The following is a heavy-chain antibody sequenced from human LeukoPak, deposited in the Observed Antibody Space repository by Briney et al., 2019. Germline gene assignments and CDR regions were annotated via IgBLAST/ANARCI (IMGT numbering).Heavy chain of an antibody. V-gene: IGHV3-30*18. D-gene: IGHD6-13*01. J-gene: IGHJ5*02. CDR2: ISYDGSNK. CDR1: GFTFSNFG. CDR3: AKDSKVAAGKNH. Sequence: PGGSLRLSCAASGFTFSNFGMHWVRQAPGKGLDWVAVISYDGSNKHYGDSVKGRFTISRDNSKNTLYLQMNSLRAEDTAVYYCAKDSKVAAGKNHWGQGTLVTVSS.